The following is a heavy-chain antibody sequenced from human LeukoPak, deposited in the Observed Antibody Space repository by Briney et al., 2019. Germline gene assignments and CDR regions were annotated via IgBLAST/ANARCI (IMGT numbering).Heavy chain of an antibody. V-gene: IGHV3-7*01. CDR1: GFTFSSYA. CDR3: ARRESPMDV. Sequence: GGSLRLSCAASGFTFSSYAMSWVRQAPGKGLEWVANIKQDGSEKYYVDSVKGRFTISRDNAKNSLYLQMNSLRAEDTAVYYCARRESPMDVWGQGTTVTVSS. J-gene: IGHJ6*02. CDR2: IKQDGSEK.